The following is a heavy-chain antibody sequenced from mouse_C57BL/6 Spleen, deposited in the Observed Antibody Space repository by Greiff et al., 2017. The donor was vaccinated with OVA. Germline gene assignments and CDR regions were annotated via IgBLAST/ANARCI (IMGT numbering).Heavy chain of an antibody. D-gene: IGHD2-3*01. CDR3: AMRDGYYMVMDY. CDR1: GYTFTSYW. V-gene: IGHV1-74*01. Sequence: QVQLKQPGAELVKPGASVKVSCKASGYTFTSYWMHWVKQRPGQGLEWIGRIHPSDSDTNYNQKFKGKATLTVDKSSSTAYMQLSSLTSEDSAVYYCAMRDGYYMVMDYWGQGTSVTVSS. CDR2: IHPSDSDT. J-gene: IGHJ4*01.